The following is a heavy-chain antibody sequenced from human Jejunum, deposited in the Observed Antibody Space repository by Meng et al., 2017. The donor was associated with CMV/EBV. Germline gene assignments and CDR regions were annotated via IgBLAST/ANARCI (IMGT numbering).Heavy chain of an antibody. V-gene: IGHV3-48*03. J-gene: IGHJ5*02. Sequence: SGFTFTDHEMDWVRQAPGRGLEWVSYISHSGATKNYADSVRGRFTISRDTATNSVYLQMDTLRAEDTALYYCTRGSNWNWNWFDPWGQGTLVTVSS. D-gene: IGHD1-7*01. CDR2: ISHSGATK. CDR1: GFTFTDHE. CDR3: TRGSNWNWNWFDP.